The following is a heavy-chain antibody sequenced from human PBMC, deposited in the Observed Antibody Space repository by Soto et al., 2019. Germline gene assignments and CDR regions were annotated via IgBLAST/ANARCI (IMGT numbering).Heavy chain of an antibody. J-gene: IGHJ5*02. Sequence: EVQLLESGGGLIQPGGSLRLSCAASGFTFNNYAMSWVRQAPGKGLEWVSAISGNGISTYYADSVRGRFTISRDNSENTPFLQMNRLRADDTAVYYCTRDAISMVQGTDNRFDPWGQGTLVTVSS. V-gene: IGHV3-23*01. CDR3: TRDAISMVQGTDNRFDP. CDR2: ISGNGIST. CDR1: GFTFNNYA. D-gene: IGHD3-10*01.